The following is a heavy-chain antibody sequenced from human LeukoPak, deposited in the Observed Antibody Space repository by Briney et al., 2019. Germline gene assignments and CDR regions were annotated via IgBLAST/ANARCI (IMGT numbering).Heavy chain of an antibody. CDR2: ISWNSGSI. CDR1: GFTFSSYW. Sequence: PGGSLRLSCAASGFTFSSYWMSWVRQAPGKGLEWVSGISWNSGSIGYADSVKGRFTISRDNAKNSLYLQMNSLRAEDTALYYCAKGRYYYYYGMDVWGQGTTVTVSS. J-gene: IGHJ6*02. V-gene: IGHV3-9*01. CDR3: AKGRYYYYYGMDV.